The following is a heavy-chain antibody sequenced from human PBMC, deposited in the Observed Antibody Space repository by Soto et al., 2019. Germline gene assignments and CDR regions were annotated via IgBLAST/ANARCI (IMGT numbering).Heavy chain of an antibody. CDR1: GFSFSIAW. CDR2: IKDKTYGGTT. Sequence: GGSLRLSCAASGFSFSIAWMHWVRQAPGKGLEWVGRIKDKTYGGTTDYAAPVKGRFTISRDNSKNTLYLQMNSLKTEDTAVYYCTTEDLLYAFDIWGQGTMVTVSS. CDR3: TTEDLLYAFDI. V-gene: IGHV3-15*07. J-gene: IGHJ3*02.